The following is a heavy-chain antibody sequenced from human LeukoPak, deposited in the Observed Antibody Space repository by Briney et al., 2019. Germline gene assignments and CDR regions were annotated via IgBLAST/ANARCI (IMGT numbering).Heavy chain of an antibody. CDR2: IKNDGSEK. CDR1: GFSFSSFW. D-gene: IGHD2-21*02. Sequence: GGSLRLSCAASGFSFSSFWMSWVRQAPGGRLEWMANIKNDGSEKGYVDSVKGRFTISRDNTKNSLYLQMDSLRAEDTAVYYCGKGSVTELDFWGQGTLVTVSS. V-gene: IGHV3-7*01. CDR3: GKGSVTELDF. J-gene: IGHJ4*02.